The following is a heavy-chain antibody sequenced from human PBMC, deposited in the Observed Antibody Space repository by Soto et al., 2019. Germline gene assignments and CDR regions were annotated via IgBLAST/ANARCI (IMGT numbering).Heavy chain of an antibody. J-gene: IGHJ4*02. CDR3: VKGSLPGDYERNFDS. CDR2: ISKEGTFK. CDR1: GFSFSDSN. Sequence: QVQLVESGGGVVQPGRSLRLSCAASGFSFSDSNMHWVRKAPGKGLQWVARISKEGTFKYYADSVKGRFTISRDNSGNILYLHSNSLGAEDTAVYFCVKGSLPGDYERNFDSWGQGILVTVSS. D-gene: IGHD4-17*01. V-gene: IGHV3-30*18.